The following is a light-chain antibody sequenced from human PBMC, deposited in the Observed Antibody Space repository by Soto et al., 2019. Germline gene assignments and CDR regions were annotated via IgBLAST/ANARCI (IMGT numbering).Light chain of an antibody. CDR1: QRVSSSY. Sequence: EIVWTQSPGTLSLSPGERATLSCRASQRVSSSYLAWYQQNPSQAPRLLIYGASSRATGIPDRFSGSGSGPDLTLTISRLEPEDVAVYYCQQYGSSPAWTFGQGTKVEIK. CDR3: QQYGSSPAWT. V-gene: IGKV3-20*01. J-gene: IGKJ1*01. CDR2: GAS.